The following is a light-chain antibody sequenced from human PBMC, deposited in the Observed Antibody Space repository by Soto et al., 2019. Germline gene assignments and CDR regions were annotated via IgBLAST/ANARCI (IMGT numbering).Light chain of an antibody. CDR1: QSVRSN. Sequence: ERVRTQSPVILSVSPGERATLSCRASQSVRSNLAWYQHKPGQAPSLLIYGAFTRATGIPARFSGTGSGTEFTLTISSLQPEDFALYYCQQYNDWPLTFGQGTKVEV. CDR3: QQYNDWPLT. V-gene: IGKV3-15*01. J-gene: IGKJ1*01. CDR2: GAF.